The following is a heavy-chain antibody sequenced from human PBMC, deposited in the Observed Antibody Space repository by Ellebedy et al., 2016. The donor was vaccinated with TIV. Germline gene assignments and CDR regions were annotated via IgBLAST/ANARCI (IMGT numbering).Heavy chain of an antibody. Sequence: GGSLRLSXAASGFTFSSYGMHWVRQAPGKGLEWVAVMSYDGSNKYYADSVKGRFTISRDNSKNTLCLQMNSLRAEDTAVYYCAKDGPYSSGWTLGYYYYGMDVWGQGTTVTVSS. CDR3: AKDGPYSSGWTLGYYYYGMDV. D-gene: IGHD6-19*01. J-gene: IGHJ6*02. CDR1: GFTFSSYG. V-gene: IGHV3-30*18. CDR2: MSYDGSNK.